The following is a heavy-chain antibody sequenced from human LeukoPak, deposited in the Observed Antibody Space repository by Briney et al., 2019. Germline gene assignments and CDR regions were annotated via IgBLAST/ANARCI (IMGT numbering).Heavy chain of an antibody. V-gene: IGHV1-8*01. Sequence: GASVKVSCKASGYSFSTFDINWVRQAPGQGPEWMGWMNPNSGNTGYAQKFQGRVTLTRGTSMTTAYMELSSLRSEDTAVYYCARQSLDGGSCYDYWGQGTPVTVSS. CDR2: MNPNSGNT. CDR1: GYSFSTFD. D-gene: IGHD2-15*01. CDR3: ARQSLDGGSCYDY. J-gene: IGHJ4*02.